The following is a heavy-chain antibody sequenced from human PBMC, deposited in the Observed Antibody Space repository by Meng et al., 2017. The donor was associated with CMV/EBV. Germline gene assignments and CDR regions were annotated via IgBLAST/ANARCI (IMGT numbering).Heavy chain of an antibody. V-gene: IGHV1-2*02. CDR2: INPNSGGT. Sequence: VHMVHAGAEVKKPGASVKCSCKASGYTFTGYYLHWVRQAPGQGLEWMGWINPNSGGTNYAQKFQGRVTMTRDTSISTAYMELSRLRSDDTAVYYCARSMVVAGDWFDPWGQGTLVTVSS. CDR1: GYTFTGYY. J-gene: IGHJ5*02. D-gene: IGHD2-15*01. CDR3: ARSMVVAGDWFDP.